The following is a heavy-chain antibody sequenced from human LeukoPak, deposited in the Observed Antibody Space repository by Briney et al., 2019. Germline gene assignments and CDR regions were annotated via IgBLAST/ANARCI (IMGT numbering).Heavy chain of an antibody. J-gene: IGHJ4*02. V-gene: IGHV4-59*08. CDR2: IYYSGST. D-gene: IGHD6-13*01. CDR3: ASRSWDPYYFDY. Sequence: SETLSLTCTVSGGSISSYYWSWIRQPPGKGLGWIGYIYYSGSTNYNPSLKSRVTISVDTSKNQFSLKLSSVTAADTVVYYCASRSWDPYYFDYWGQGTLVTVSS. CDR1: GGSISSYY.